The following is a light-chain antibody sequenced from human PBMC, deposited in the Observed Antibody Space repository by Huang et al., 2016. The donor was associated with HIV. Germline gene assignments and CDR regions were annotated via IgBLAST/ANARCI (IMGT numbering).Light chain of an antibody. CDR1: KTVYSN. CDR2: GAS. J-gene: IGKJ5*01. V-gene: IGKV3-15*01. Sequence: EIVMTQSPATLSVSPGETATLSCRASKTVYSNLAWYQQKPGQAPRLPIYGASTRTTGIPGRFSGGGFGTEFTLTISTLQSEDFAVYYCQQYYDWPPITFGQGTRLDMK. CDR3: QQYYDWPPIT.